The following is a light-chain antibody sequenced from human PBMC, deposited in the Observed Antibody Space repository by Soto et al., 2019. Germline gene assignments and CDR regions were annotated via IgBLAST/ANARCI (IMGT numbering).Light chain of an antibody. CDR2: DAS. CDR1: QSVSSY. Sequence: EIVLTQSPATLSLSPGERATLSCRASQSVSSYLAWYQQKPGQAPRLLIYDASNRATGIPARFSGSGSGTDFTLPISSLEPEDFAFYYCQQRSNWPPFTFGPGAKVDIK. J-gene: IGKJ3*01. CDR3: QQRSNWPPFT. V-gene: IGKV3-11*01.